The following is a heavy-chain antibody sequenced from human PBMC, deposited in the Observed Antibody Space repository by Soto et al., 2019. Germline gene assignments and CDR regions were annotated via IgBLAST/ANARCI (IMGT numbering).Heavy chain of an antibody. V-gene: IGHV3-7*05. CDR3: ARDGSTSWYSYDYHGMDV. D-gene: IGHD5-18*01. CDR2: INLDGSEK. CDR1: GFTYRTYW. J-gene: IGHJ6*02. Sequence: EVQLVESGGGLFQPGGSLRLSCAASGFTYRTYWLSWVRQVPGKGLEWVANINLDGSEKNYVDSVKGRFTISRDNARNLLYLQMSSLRAEDTALYYCARDGSTSWYSYDYHGMDVGGQGSTVTVSS.